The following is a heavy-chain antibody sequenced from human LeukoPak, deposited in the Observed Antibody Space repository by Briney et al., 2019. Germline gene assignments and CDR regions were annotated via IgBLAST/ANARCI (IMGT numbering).Heavy chain of an antibody. V-gene: IGHV4-31*03. CDR2: IYYSGST. J-gene: IGHJ4*02. Sequence: SETLSLTCTVSGGSISSGGYYWSWIRQHPGKGLEWIGYIYYSGSTHSNPSLKSRVTISVDTSKNQFSLKLSSVTAADTAVYYCARMDRSIFGVVIIDYWGQGTLVTVSS. CDR1: GGSISSGGYY. CDR3: ARMDRSIFGVVIIDY. D-gene: IGHD3-3*01.